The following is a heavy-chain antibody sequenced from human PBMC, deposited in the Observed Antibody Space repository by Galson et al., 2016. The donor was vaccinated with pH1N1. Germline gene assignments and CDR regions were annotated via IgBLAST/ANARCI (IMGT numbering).Heavy chain of an antibody. CDR1: GFTFNEYG. CDR3: VRKNYGDAFDI. CDR2: VIWNGGSP. Sequence: SLRLSCAASGFTFNEYGMNWVRQAPGKGLEWVSGVIWNGGSPGYADSVKGRFTISRDNAKKSLYLQLNSLRAEDTVVYYCVRKNYGDAFDIWGRGTMVTVSS. V-gene: IGHV3-20*04. D-gene: IGHD3-10*01. J-gene: IGHJ3*02.